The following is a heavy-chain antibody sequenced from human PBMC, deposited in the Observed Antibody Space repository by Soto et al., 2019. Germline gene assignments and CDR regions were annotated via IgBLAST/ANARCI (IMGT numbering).Heavy chain of an antibody. CDR3: ARTPADILTGYDPDY. CDR1: GGSISSYY. J-gene: IGHJ4*02. D-gene: IGHD3-9*01. CDR2: IYYSGST. Sequence: SETLSLTCTVSGGSISSYYWSWIRQPPGKGLEWIGYIYYSGSTNYNPSLKSRVTISVDTSKSQFSLKLSSVTAADTAVYYCARTPADILTGYDPDYWGQGTLVTVSS. V-gene: IGHV4-59*12.